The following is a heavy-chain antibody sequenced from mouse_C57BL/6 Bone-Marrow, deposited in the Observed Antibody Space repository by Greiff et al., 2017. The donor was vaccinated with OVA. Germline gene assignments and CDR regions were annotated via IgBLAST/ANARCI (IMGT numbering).Heavy chain of an antibody. CDR2: INPSNGGT. D-gene: IGHD1-1*01. Sequence: QVQLKESGTELVKPGASVKLSCKASGYTFTSYWMHWVKQRPGQGLEWIGNINPSNGGTNYNEKFKSKATLTVDKSSSTAYMQLSSLTSEDSAVYYCARETDYYGSSYYFDYWGQGTTLTVSS. CDR1: GYTFTSYW. V-gene: IGHV1-53*01. J-gene: IGHJ2*01. CDR3: ARETDYYGSSYYFDY.